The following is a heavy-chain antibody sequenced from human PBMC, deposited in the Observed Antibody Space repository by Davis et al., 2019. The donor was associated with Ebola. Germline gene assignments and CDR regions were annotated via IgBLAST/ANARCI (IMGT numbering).Heavy chain of an antibody. V-gene: IGHV1-18*04. J-gene: IGHJ1*01. D-gene: IGHD3-16*02. CDR3: AREVYDYVWGSYRQGYFQH. CDR1: GYTFTSYD. CDR2: ISAYNGNT. Sequence: ASVKVSCKASGYTFTSYDISWVRQAPGQGLEWMGWISAYNGNTNYAQKLQGRVTMTTDTSTSTAYMELRSLRSDDTAVYYCAREVYDYVWGSYRQGYFQHWGQGTLVTVSS.